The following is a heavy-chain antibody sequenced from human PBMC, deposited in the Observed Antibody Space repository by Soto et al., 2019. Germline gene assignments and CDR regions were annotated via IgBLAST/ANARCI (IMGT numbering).Heavy chain of an antibody. V-gene: IGHV4-59*01. D-gene: IGHD3-16*02. J-gene: IGHJ3*02. Sequence: SETLSLTCTVSGGSISSYYWSWIRHPPGKGLEWIGYIYYSGSTNYNPSLKSRVTISVDTSKNQFSLKLSSVTAADTAVYYCARDDYIWGSYRSGAFDIWGQGTMVTVSS. CDR1: GGSISSYY. CDR2: IYYSGST. CDR3: ARDDYIWGSYRSGAFDI.